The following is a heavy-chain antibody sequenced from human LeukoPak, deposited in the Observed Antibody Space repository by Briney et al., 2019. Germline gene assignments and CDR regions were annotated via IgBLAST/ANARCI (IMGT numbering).Heavy chain of an antibody. V-gene: IGHV1-2*06. Sequence: ASVKVSCKASGYTFIDYWIHWVRQAPGQGLEWRGRININSGGINYAQKFQGRVTMTRATSISTAYMELSRLRFDDTAVYYCARDRDGGVGTIDYWGQGTLVPVSS. CDR1: GYTFIDYW. D-gene: IGHD3-3*01. CDR3: ARDRDGGVGTIDY. CDR2: ININSGGI. J-gene: IGHJ4*02.